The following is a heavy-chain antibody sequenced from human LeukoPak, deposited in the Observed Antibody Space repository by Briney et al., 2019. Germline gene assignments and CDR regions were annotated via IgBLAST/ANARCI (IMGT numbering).Heavy chain of an antibody. D-gene: IGHD3-22*01. Sequence: SGRSLRLSCAASGFTFSSYAMHWVRQALGKGLEWVAVISYDGSNKYYADSVKGRFTISRDNSKNTLYLQMNSLRAEDTAVYYCVRSAFHAGSGNYYDYWGQGTLVTVSS. V-gene: IGHV3-30*04. J-gene: IGHJ4*02. CDR2: ISYDGSNK. CDR3: VRSAFHAGSGNYYDY. CDR1: GFTFSSYA.